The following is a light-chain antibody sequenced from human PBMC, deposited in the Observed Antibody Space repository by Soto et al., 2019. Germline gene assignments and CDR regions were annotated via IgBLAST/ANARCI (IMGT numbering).Light chain of an antibody. CDR2: DAS. V-gene: IGKV3-20*01. CDR3: QQYSSSPRT. Sequence: EIVLTQSPGTMSLSPGERATLSCRASQKISTSYLAWYQQKVGQAPRLLIYDASNRATGVPDRFSGSGSGTDFSLTISRLEPEDFAVYHCQQYSSSPRTFGQGTRLEIK. J-gene: IGKJ5*01. CDR1: QKISTSY.